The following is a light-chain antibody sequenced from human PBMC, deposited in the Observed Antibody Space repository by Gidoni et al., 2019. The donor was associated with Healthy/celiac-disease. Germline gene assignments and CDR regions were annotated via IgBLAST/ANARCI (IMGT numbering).Light chain of an antibody. CDR1: QSVLYSSNNKNY. J-gene: IGKJ2*01. Sequence: DIGMSQSPDSLDVSLGERATINCKSSQSVLYSSNNKNYLAWYQQKPGQPPKLLIYWASTRESGVPDRFSGSGSGTDFTLTISSLQAEDVAVYYCQQYYSTPYTFGQGTKLEIK. CDR3: QQYYSTPYT. V-gene: IGKV4-1*01. CDR2: WAS.